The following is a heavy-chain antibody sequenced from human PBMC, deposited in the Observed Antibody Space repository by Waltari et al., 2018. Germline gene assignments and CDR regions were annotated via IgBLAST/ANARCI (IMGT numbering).Heavy chain of an antibody. CDR1: GFTFSSYG. V-gene: IGHV3-30*02. J-gene: IGHJ4*02. Sequence: QVQLVESGGGVVQPGGSLRLSCAASGFTFSSYGMHWVRQAPGKGLEWVAFIRYDGSNKYYADSVKGRFTISRDKSKNTLYLQMNSLRAEDTAVYYCAKWDVGSNYYDSSGFDYWGQGTLVTVSS. CDR2: IRYDGSNK. CDR3: AKWDVGSNYYDSSGFDY. D-gene: IGHD3-22*01.